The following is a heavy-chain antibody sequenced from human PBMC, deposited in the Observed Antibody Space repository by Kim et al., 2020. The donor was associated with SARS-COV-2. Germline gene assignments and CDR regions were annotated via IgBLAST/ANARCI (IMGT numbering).Heavy chain of an antibody. V-gene: IGHV3-23*05. Sequence: GGSLRLSCAASGFTFRNSAMSWVRQAPGKGLEWVSGIFCSGSGTYYADSVKGRLTISRDNSKNILYLQMNNLRAEDTAVYYCAKHLQVTSLTFYWYFELWGRGTLVAVSS. CDR3: AKHLQVTSLTFYWYFEL. D-gene: IGHD3-9*01. CDR2: IFCSGSGT. CDR1: GFTFRNSA. J-gene: IGHJ2*01.